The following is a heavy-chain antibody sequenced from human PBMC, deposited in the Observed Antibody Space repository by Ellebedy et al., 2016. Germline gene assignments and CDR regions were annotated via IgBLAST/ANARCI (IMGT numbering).Heavy chain of an antibody. CDR2: ISGSGGTT. CDR1: GFSFSSYA. D-gene: IGHD5-24*01. V-gene: IGHV3-23*01. CDR3: AKVTVATIRSASTDY. J-gene: IGHJ4*02. Sequence: GESLKISXAASGFSFSSYAMSWVRQAPGKGLEWVSAISGSGGTTYYADSVKGRFTISRDNSKNTLYLQMNSLRAEDTAVYYCAKVTVATIRSASTDYWGQGTLVTVSS.